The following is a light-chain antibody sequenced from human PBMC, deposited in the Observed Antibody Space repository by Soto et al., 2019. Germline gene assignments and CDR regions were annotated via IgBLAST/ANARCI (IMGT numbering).Light chain of an antibody. CDR1: QSISIY. J-gene: IGKJ1*01. CDR3: HQSYNTPWT. CDR2: AAS. Sequence: DIHMTQSTSSLFASVGDRVTITCRASQSISIYLNWYQQKPGEAPNVLIYAASSLQSGVPSRFSGSGSGTDFTLTISGLQPDDFATYYGHQSYNTPWTFGQGTRVEIK. V-gene: IGKV1-39*01.